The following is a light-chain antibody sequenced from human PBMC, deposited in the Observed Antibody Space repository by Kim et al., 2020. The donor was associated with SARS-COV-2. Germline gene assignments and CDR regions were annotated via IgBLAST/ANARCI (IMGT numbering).Light chain of an antibody. J-gene: IGLJ2*01. V-gene: IGLV2-23*01. CDR1: RRDVGCYNF. CDR3: CSYAGSSTVV. CDR2: EGS. Sequence: GQSFPLYCTGTRRDVGCYNFVSWYQQHPDKAPKLMIYEGSKRPSGVSDRFSGSKSGNTASLTISGLQAEDEADYYCCSYAGSSTVVFGGGTKLTVL.